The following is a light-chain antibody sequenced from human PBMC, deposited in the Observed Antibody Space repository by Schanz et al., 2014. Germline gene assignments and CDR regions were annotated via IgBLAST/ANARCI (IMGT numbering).Light chain of an antibody. CDR3: ALWDDNLSGVV. J-gene: IGLJ2*01. Sequence: QSVLTQPPSTSGPPGQRVTISCSGSTSNIGSNSVNWYHHLPGTAPKLLIYSTYNRPSGVPDRFSGSKSGTSASLAISGLQSEDEGDYYCALWDDNLSGVVFGGGTKLTVL. CDR1: TSNIGSNS. CDR2: STY. V-gene: IGLV1-44*01.